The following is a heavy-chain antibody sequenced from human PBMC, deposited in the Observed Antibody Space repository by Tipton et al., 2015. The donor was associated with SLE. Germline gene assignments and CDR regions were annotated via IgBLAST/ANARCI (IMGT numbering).Heavy chain of an antibody. CDR2: IYYSGST. CDR1: GGSISSHY. CDR3: ARAPSFMVRRFTVYHFDS. J-gene: IGHJ4*02. V-gene: IGHV4-59*08. D-gene: IGHD3-10*01. Sequence: TLSLTCTVSGGSISSHYWSWIRQPPGKGLEWIGYIYYSGSTNYNPSLKSRVIISADTSKSRFSLKVTSVTAADTAVYYCARAPSFMVRRFTVYHFDSWGQGTLVTVSS.